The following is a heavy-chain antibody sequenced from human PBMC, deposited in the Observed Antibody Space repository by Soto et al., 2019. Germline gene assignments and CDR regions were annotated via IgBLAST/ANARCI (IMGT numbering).Heavy chain of an antibody. CDR2: IIPIFGTA. D-gene: IGHD6-13*01. J-gene: IGHJ6*02. V-gene: IGHV1-69*01. Sequence: QVQLVQSGAEVKKPGSSVKVSCKASGGTFSSYAISWVRQAPGQGLEWMGGIIPIFGTANYAQKFQGRVTITADESTSTAYMELSSLRSEDTAVYYCARDVRRGGASSSWYYYYYGMDVWGQGTTVTVSS. CDR3: ARDVRRGGASSSWYYYYYGMDV. CDR1: GGTFSSYA.